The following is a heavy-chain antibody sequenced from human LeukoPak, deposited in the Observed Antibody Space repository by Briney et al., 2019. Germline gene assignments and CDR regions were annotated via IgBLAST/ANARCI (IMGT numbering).Heavy chain of an antibody. Sequence: SETLSLTCTVSGGSISSSSYYWGWIRQPPGKGLEWIGYIYYNGNTNYNPSLKSRVTISVDTSKNQFSLKVSSVTAADTAVYYCAREGYSSGWYKTDYWGQGTLVTVSS. V-gene: IGHV4-61*01. J-gene: IGHJ4*02. CDR2: IYYNGNT. D-gene: IGHD6-19*01. CDR3: AREGYSSGWYKTDY. CDR1: GGSISSSSYY.